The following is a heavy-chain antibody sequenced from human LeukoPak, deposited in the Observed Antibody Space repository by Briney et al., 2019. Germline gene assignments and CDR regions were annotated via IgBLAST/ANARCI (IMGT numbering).Heavy chain of an antibody. J-gene: IGHJ6*03. Sequence: GGSLRLSCAASGFIFSNYAMSWVRQAPGKGLQWVSAFSGSGGSTYYADSVKGRFTISRDNSRNTLYLQMNSLRAEDTAVYYCARGWFYYMDVWGKGTTVTVSS. D-gene: IGHD6-19*01. CDR3: ARGWFYYMDV. CDR1: GFIFSNYA. V-gene: IGHV3-23*01. CDR2: FSGSGGST.